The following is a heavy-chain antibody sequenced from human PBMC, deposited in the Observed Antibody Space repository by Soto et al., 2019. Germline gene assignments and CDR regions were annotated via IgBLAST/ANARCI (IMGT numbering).Heavy chain of an antibody. V-gene: IGHV4-34*01. Sequence: SETLSLTCDVYGGSFSGYFWNWIRQSPGKGLEWIGKVNHSGSTYYNPSLKSRVTISVDRSKNQFSLKLSSVTAADTAVYYCARGRALNWFDPWGQGTLVTVSS. J-gene: IGHJ5*02. CDR2: VNHSGST. CDR1: GGSFSGYF. CDR3: ARGRALNWFDP. D-gene: IGHD5-12*01.